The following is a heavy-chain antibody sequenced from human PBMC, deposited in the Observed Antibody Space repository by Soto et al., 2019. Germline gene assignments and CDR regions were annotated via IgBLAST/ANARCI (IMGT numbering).Heavy chain of an antibody. J-gene: IGHJ4*02. CDR3: ARGVGPTPPSYLGY. CDR2: ISSSSSYI. D-gene: IGHD1-26*01. CDR1: GFTFSSYN. V-gene: IGHV3-21*01. Sequence: PGGSLRLSCAASGFTFSSYNMNWVRQAPGKGLEWVSSISSSSSYIYYADSVKGRFTISRDNAKNSLYLQMNSLRADDTAVYYCARGVGPTPPSYLGYWGQGTLVTVSS.